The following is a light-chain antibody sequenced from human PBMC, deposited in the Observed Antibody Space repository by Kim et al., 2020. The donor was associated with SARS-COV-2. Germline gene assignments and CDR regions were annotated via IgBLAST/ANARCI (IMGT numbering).Light chain of an antibody. CDR3: QSYNNDNHWV. CDR2: QDD. CDR1: SGNIARNY. J-gene: IGLJ3*02. Sequence: KTVTISCTRSSGNIARNYVQWYQQRPGGAPVTLIYQDDRRPSGVPDRFSGSIDSSSNSASLTITGLQTEDEADYYCQSYNNDNHWVFGGGTQLTVL. V-gene: IGLV6-57*03.